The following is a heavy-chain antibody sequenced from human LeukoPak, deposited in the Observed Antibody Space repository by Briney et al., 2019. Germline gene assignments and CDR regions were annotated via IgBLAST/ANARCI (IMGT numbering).Heavy chain of an antibody. Sequence: GGSLRLSCAASGFIFSNDAMHWVRQAPGKGLEWVAFIWSDGSNKYYADSVKGRFTISRDNSEDTLYLQMNSLRVEDTAVYYCARDPAGSGFAFDSWGQGALVTVSS. D-gene: IGHD1-1*01. J-gene: IGHJ4*02. V-gene: IGHV3-33*01. CDR3: ARDPAGSGFAFDS. CDR1: GFIFSNDA. CDR2: IWSDGSNK.